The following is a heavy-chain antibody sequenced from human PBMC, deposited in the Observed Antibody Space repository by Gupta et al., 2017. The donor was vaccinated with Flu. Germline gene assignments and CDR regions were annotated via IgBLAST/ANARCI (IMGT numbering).Heavy chain of an antibody. J-gene: IGHJ4*02. CDR2: ISSSGSTI. D-gene: IGHD4-17*01. CDR1: GFTFSSYE. V-gene: IGHV3-48*03. CDR3: ARVMRAGGDLQIDY. Sequence: EVQLVESGGGLVQPGGSLRLSCAASGFTFSSYEMNWVRQAPGKGLEWVSYISSSGSTIYYADSVKGRFTISRDNAKNSLYLQMNSLRAEDTAVYYCARVMRAGGDLQIDYWGQGTLVTGSS.